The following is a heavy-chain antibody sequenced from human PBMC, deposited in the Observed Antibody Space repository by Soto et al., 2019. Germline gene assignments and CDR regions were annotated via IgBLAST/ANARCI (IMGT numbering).Heavy chain of an antibody. CDR1: GFTFRNAW. CDR3: TTEFDPRGYYPLDY. CDR2: IKRKTDGGTT. Sequence: EVQLLESGGGLVKPGGSLRLSCEASGFTFRNAWMSWVRQAPGKGLEWVGRIKRKTDGGTTDYAAPVKGRFTISRDDSKNTLYLQMNSLKTEDTAVYYCTTEFDPRGYYPLDYWGQGTLVTVSS. D-gene: IGHD3-22*01. V-gene: IGHV3-15*01. J-gene: IGHJ4*02.